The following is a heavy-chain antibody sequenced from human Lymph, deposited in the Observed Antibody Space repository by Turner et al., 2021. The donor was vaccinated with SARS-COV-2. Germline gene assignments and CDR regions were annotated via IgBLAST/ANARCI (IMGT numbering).Heavy chain of an antibody. V-gene: IGHV3-30*04. CDR1: GFTFSSYA. D-gene: IGHD3-3*01. Sequence: QVQLVEAGGGVVQPGRSLRLSCAASGFTFSSYAMHWVRQAPGKGLEWVAVISYDGSNKNYADSVKGRFTISRDNSKNSLYLQMNSLRAEDTAVYYCARDVREFWSGDYTHYYYYGMDVWGQGTTVTVSS. CDR2: ISYDGSNK. J-gene: IGHJ6*02. CDR3: ARDVREFWSGDYTHYYYYGMDV.